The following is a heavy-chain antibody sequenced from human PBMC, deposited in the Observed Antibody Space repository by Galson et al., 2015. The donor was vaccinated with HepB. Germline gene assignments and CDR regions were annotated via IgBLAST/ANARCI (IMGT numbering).Heavy chain of an antibody. D-gene: IGHD4-17*01. CDR1: RFTFSSYA. V-gene: IGHV3-23*01. Sequence: SLRLSCAASRFTFSSYAMSWVRQAPGKGLEWVSAISGSGGSTYYADSVKGRFTISRDNSKNTLYLQMNSLRAEDTAVYYCAKVIDGDYEVYVGAFDIWGQGTMVTVSS. CDR3: AKVIDGDYEVYVGAFDI. J-gene: IGHJ3*02. CDR2: ISGSGGST.